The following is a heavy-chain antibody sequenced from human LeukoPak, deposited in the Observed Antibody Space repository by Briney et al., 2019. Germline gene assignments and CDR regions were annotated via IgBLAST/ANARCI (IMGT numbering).Heavy chain of an antibody. D-gene: IGHD2-8*01. CDR3: VREDRILLGNDAFDI. Sequence: GGSLRLSCAASGFTFSRYWMSWVRQAPGKGLEWVAFIRYTASDKYYADSVKGRFTLSRDSAKNTLYLQMNSLRGEDTAVYYCVREDRILLGNDAFDIWGQGTMVTVSS. CDR1: GFTFSRYW. J-gene: IGHJ3*02. V-gene: IGHV3-30*02. CDR2: IRYTASDK.